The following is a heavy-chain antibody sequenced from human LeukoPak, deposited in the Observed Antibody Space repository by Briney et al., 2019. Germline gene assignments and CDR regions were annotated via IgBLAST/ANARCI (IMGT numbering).Heavy chain of an antibody. CDR1: RFTFSSYS. CDR2: ISSSSSTI. D-gene: IGHD3-3*01. V-gene: IGHV3-48*01. J-gene: IGHJ4*02. CDR3: ARDLRYDFWSGYAPSDY. Sequence: GGSLRLSCAASRFTFSSYSMNWVRQAPGKGLEWVSYISSSSSTIYYADSVKGRFTISRDNAKNSLYLQMNSLRAEDTAVYYCARDLRYDFWSGYAPSDYWGQGTLVTVSS.